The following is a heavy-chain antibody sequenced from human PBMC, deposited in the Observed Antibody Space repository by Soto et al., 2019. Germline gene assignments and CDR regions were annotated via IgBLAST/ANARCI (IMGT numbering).Heavy chain of an antibody. CDR1: GFTFSSYV. CDR2: IGNSGGST. D-gene: IGHD2-15*01. V-gene: IGHV3-23*01. J-gene: IGHJ4*02. CDR3: AKGLGYCSGGTCSFDY. Sequence: GGSLRLSCAASGFTFSSYVMSWVRQAPGKGLEWVSGIGNSGGSTEYADSVKGRFTISRDNSKNTLSLEMNSLRAGDTAVYHCAKGLGYCSGGTCSFDYWGQGTLVTVSS.